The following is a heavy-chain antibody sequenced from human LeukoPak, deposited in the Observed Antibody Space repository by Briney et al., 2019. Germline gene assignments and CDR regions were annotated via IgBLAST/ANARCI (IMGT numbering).Heavy chain of an antibody. Sequence: SETLSLTCTVSGGPISNNYWSWIRQPAGKGLEWIGRIYKIENTNYNPSLRSRVTMSVDTSKNQFSLKLSSVTAADTAVYYCARGPSGRDYYAIDYWGQGTLVTVSS. CDR1: GGPISNNY. CDR2: IYKIENT. D-gene: IGHD3-3*01. J-gene: IGHJ4*02. V-gene: IGHV4-4*07. CDR3: ARGPSGRDYYAIDY.